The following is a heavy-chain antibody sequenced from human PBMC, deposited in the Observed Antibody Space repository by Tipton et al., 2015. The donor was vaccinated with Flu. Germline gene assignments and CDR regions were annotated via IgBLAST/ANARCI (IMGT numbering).Heavy chain of an antibody. CDR1: GDSIGGAYY. J-gene: IGHJ6*02. CDR2: SHHTGST. V-gene: IGHV4-38-2*01. Sequence: TLSLTCSVSGDSIGGAYYWGWIRQPPGKGLEWIGNSHHTGSTYRNPSLKSRVIISVDRSKNQFSLKLTSVTAADTAVYYCARSRFPYYYYGMDVWGQGTTVTVSS. D-gene: IGHD3-16*01. CDR3: ARSRFPYYYYGMDV.